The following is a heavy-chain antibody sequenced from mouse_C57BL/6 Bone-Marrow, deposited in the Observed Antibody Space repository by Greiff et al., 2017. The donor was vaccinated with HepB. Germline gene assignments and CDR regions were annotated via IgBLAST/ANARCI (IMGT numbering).Heavy chain of an antibody. D-gene: IGHD1-1*01. J-gene: IGHJ4*01. CDR1: GFNIKDDY. V-gene: IGHV14-4*01. Sequence: EVKLQESGAELVRPGASVKLSCTASGFNIKDDYMHWVKQRPEQGLEWIGWIDPENGDTEYASKFQGKATITADTSSNTAYLQLSSLPSEDTAVYYCTTVYYGSQYYYAMDYWGQGTSVTVSS. CDR3: TTVYYGSQYYYAMDY. CDR2: IDPENGDT.